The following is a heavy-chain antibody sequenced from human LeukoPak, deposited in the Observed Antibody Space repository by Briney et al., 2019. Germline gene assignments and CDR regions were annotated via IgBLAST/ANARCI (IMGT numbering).Heavy chain of an antibody. CDR1: GFTFSSSW. CDR2: IQQDGSDK. Sequence: AGGSLRLSCAASGFTFSSSWMSWVRQAPGKGLEWVANIQQDGSDKYYVDSVKGRFTISRDNAKNSLYLQMNSLRAEDTAVYYCAELGITMIGGVWGKGTTVTISS. V-gene: IGHV3-7*01. D-gene: IGHD3-10*02. J-gene: IGHJ6*04. CDR3: AELGITMIGGV.